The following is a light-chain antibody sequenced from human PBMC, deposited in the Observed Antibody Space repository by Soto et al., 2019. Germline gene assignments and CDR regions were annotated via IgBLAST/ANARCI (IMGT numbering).Light chain of an antibody. Sequence: AILMTHSPSSLSASTGDRVTITCRASQGISSYLAWYQQKPGKAPKLLIYAASTLQSGVPSRFSGSGSGKYFTLTISCLQSEAFATYYRHKHYSYPRTFRPGTKV. CDR1: QGISSY. J-gene: IGKJ1*01. CDR2: AAS. V-gene: IGKV1-8*01. CDR3: HKHYSYPRT.